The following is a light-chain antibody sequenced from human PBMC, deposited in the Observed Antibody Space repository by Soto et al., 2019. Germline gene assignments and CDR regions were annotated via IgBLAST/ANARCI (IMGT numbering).Light chain of an antibody. CDR3: CSYAGSYTYV. CDR1: SSDIGGYNY. J-gene: IGLJ1*01. CDR2: EVT. V-gene: IGLV2-14*01. Sequence: QSVLTQPASVSGSPGQSITISCTGTSSDIGGYNYVSWYQQHPGKAPKVMIYEVTYRPSGVSNRFSASKSGNTASLTISGLQAEDEADYYCCSYAGSYTYVFGTGTKLTVL.